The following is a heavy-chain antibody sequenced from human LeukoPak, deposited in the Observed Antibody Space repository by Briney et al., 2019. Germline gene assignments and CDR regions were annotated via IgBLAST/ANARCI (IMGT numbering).Heavy chain of an antibody. CDR3: AKGYRYDDY. CDR1: GFTFSTYA. V-gene: IGHV3-23*01. D-gene: IGHD1-26*01. CDR2: IGGSGGPT. J-gene: IGHJ4*02. Sequence: GGSLRLSCAASGFTFSTYAMSWVRQAPGKGLEWVSAIGGSGGPTYYADSVKGRFTISRDNSKDTLYLQMSSLRAEDTAVYYCAKGYRYDDYWGQGTLVTVSS.